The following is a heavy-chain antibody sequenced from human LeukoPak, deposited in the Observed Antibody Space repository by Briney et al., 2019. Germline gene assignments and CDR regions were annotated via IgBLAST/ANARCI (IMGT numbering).Heavy chain of an antibody. D-gene: IGHD6-13*01. Sequence: SETLSLTCTVSGDSISSGRYYWSWVRQPAGKELEWIGRIYTSGKTDYNPYTPSLKSRVTVSLDTSKNQLSLFLTSVTAADTAMYYCARDEYAGSAGGALDIWGQGTMVTVSS. J-gene: IGHJ3*02. CDR1: GDSISSGRYY. CDR3: ARDEYAGSAGGALDI. V-gene: IGHV4-61*02. CDR2: IYTSGKT.